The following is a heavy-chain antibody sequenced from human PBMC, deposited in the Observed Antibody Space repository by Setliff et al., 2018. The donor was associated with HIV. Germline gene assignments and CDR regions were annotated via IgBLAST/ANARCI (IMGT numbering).Heavy chain of an antibody. CDR3: ALTGHRLLRGYMDV. J-gene: IGHJ6*03. D-gene: IGHD2-15*01. CDR2: LYVSGDT. CDR1: DDPISSYY. V-gene: IGHV4-4*07. Sequence: SETLSLTCYVTDDPISSYYWSWVRQPAGKGLEWIGRLYVSGDTNYNPSLKSRVTMTLDTSKKHFSLKLKSVTAADTAVYYCALTGHRLLRGYMDVWGKGTTVTVSS.